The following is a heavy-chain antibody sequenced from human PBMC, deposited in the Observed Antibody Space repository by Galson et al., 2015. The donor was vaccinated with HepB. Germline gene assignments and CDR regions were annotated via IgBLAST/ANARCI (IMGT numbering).Heavy chain of an antibody. D-gene: IGHD1-14*01. Sequence: SLRLSCAASGFTFSSYGMHWVRQAPGKGLEWVAVISYDGSNKYYADSVKGRFTISRDNSKNTLYLQMNSLRAEDTAVYYCASRTYPDAFDIWSQGTMVTVSS. J-gene: IGHJ3*02. CDR1: GFTFSSYG. V-gene: IGHV3-30*03. CDR2: ISYDGSNK. CDR3: ASRTYPDAFDI.